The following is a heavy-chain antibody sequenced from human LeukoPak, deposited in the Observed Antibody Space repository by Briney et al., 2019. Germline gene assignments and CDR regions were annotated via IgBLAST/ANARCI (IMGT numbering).Heavy chain of an antibody. J-gene: IGHJ4*02. D-gene: IGHD1-26*01. CDR1: GFTFSNYG. CDR3: TQWELSTLLDY. CDR2: ILYDGSRT. Sequence: GGSLRLSCAASGFTFSNYGIHWVRQAPGKGLEWVAYILYDGSRTYYADSVKGRFTISRDNSKNTLYLQMDSLRVEDMAVYFCTQWELSTLLDYWGQGTLVTVSS. V-gene: IGHV3-30*02.